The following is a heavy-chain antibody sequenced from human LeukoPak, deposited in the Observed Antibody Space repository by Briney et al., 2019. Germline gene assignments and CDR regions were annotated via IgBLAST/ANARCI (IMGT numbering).Heavy chain of an antibody. CDR1: GGSISSYY. J-gene: IGHJ3*02. CDR3: ARVREGLVYGEIDAFDI. D-gene: IGHD4-17*01. V-gene: IGHV4-59*01. CDR2: IYYSGST. Sequence: PSETLSLTCTVSGGSISSYYWSWIRQPPGKGLEWIGYIYYSGSTNYNPSLKSRVTISVDTSKNQFSLKLSSVTAADTAVYYCARVREGLVYGEIDAFDIWGQGTMVTVSS.